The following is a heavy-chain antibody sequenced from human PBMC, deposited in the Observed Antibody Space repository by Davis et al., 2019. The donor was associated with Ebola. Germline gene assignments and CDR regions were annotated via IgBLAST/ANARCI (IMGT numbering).Heavy chain of an antibody. J-gene: IGHJ4*02. V-gene: IGHV3-74*01. CDR1: GFTFSDYW. D-gene: IGHD1-26*01. CDR2: IKSDGSSI. CDR3: ARDGEHYSDLDY. Sequence: GESLKISCAASGFTFSDYWMHWVRQAAGKGLVWVSRIKSDGSSISYADSVKGRFTISRDNAKNTLYLQMDSLRAEDTAVYYCARDGEHYSDLDYWGQGTLVTVSS.